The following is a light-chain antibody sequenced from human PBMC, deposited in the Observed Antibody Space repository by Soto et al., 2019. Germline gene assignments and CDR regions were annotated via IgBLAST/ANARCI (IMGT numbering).Light chain of an antibody. CDR3: CSYAGSPYV. CDR1: SSDVGGYNY. V-gene: IGLV2-11*01. Sequence: LTQPRSVSGPPGQSVTISCTGTSSDVGGYNYVSWYQQHPGKAPKLMIYDVSKRPSGVPDRFSGSKSGNTASLTISGLQAEDKADYYCCSYAGSPYVFGTGTKVTVL. J-gene: IGLJ1*01. CDR2: DVS.